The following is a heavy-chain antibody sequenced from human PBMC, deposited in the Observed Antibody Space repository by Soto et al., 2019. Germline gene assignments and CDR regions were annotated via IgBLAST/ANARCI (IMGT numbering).Heavy chain of an antibody. D-gene: IGHD3-3*01. J-gene: IGHJ4*02. V-gene: IGHV4-59*01. Sequence: SETLSLTCTVSCGSISSYYWSWIRQPPAQVLEWMGYISYSGSTNYNPTLKSRVTISVDTSKNQFPLKLSSVTAADTAVYYCAREARTKEFDYWGQGTLVTVSS. CDR2: ISYSGST. CDR3: AREARTKEFDY. CDR1: CGSISSYY.